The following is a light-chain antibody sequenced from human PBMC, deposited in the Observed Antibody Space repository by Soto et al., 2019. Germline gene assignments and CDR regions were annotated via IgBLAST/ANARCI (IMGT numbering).Light chain of an antibody. V-gene: IGKV3-20*01. J-gene: IGKJ3*01. CDR3: QQYGGSPFT. CDR1: QRIISYY. Sequence: EIVLTQSPGTLSLSPGERATLSCRASQRIISYYLAWYQQKPGQVPRLLSSGASSRAIGIPDSFSGSGSGKDFTLTISRVEPEDFAVYYCQQYGGSPFTFGPGTKVDLK. CDR2: GAS.